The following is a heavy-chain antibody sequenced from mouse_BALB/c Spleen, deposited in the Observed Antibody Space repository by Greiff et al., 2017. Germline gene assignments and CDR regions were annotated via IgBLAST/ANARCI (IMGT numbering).Heavy chain of an antibody. CDR3: ARETARATRLAMDY. Sequence: QVQLKESGPGLVAPSQSLSITCTVSGFSLTSYGVHWVRQPPGKGLAWLGVIWAGGSTNYNSALMSRLSISKDNSKSQVFLKMNSLQTDDTAMYYFARETARATRLAMDYWGQGTSVIVSS. J-gene: IGHJ4*01. CDR1: GFSLTSYG. CDR2: IWAGGST. D-gene: IGHD3-2*01. V-gene: IGHV2-9*02.